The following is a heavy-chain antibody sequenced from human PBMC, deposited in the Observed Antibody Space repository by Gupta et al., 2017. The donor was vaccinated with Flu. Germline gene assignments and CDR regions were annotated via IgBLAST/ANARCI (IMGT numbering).Heavy chain of an antibody. Sequence: QVQLQESGPGLVKPSETLSLTCTVSGGSISSYYWSWIRQPPGKGLEWIGHIYDSGSANYNPALKGRVTVSLDTSENKFSLKLTSVTAADTAVYYCARDRQPTSYKGLNVWGQGTTVTVS. CDR1: GGSISSYY. J-gene: IGHJ6*02. V-gene: IGHV4-59*12. CDR2: IYDSGSA. D-gene: IGHD5-24*01. CDR3: ARDRQPTSYKGLNV.